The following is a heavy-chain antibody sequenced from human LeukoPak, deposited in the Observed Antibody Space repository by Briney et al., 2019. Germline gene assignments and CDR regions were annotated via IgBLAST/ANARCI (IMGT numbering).Heavy chain of an antibody. CDR1: GFTFSSYG. CDR3: ARDRNYYDSSGSYYFDY. V-gene: IGHV3-33*01. D-gene: IGHD3-22*01. Sequence: GGSLRLSCAASGFTFSSYGMHWVRQAPGKGLEWVAVIWYDGSNKYYADSVKGRFTISRDNSKNTLYLQMNSLRAEDTAVYYCARDRNYYDSSGSYYFDYWGQGTLVTVSS. CDR2: IWYDGSNK. J-gene: IGHJ4*02.